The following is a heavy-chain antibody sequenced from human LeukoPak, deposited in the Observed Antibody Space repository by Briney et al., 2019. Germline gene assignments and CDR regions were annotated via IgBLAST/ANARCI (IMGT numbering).Heavy chain of an antibody. CDR3: ARMDGYNRIFDY. CDR2: IIPIFGTA. V-gene: IGHV1-69*05. Sequence: SVKVSCKASGGTFSSYAISWVRQAPGQGLEWKGGIIPIFGTANYAQKFQGRVTITTDESTSTAYMELSSLRSEDTAVYYCARMDGYNRIFDYWGQGTLVTVSS. D-gene: IGHD5-24*01. CDR1: GGTFSSYA. J-gene: IGHJ4*02.